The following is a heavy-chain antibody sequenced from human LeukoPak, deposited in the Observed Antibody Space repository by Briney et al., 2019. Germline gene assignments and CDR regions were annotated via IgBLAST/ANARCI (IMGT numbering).Heavy chain of an antibody. V-gene: IGHV4-59*08. D-gene: IGHD2-8*01. J-gene: IGHJ3*02. CDR2: IYYSGST. Sequence: PSETLSLTCTVSGGSISSYYWSWIRQPPGKGLEWIGYIYYSGSTNYNPSLKSRVTISVDTSKNQFSLKLSSVTAADTAVYYCARQGHTNAWGYAFDIWGQGTMVTVSS. CDR3: ARQGHTNAWGYAFDI. CDR1: GGSISSYY.